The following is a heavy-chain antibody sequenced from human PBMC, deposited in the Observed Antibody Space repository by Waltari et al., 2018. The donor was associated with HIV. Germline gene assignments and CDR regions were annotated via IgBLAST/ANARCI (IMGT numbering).Heavy chain of an antibody. Sequence: QVQLEASGPGLVKPSATQSLTCTVPGGSISSHYWSWIRLPAGKGLEWIGRIYTSGSTNYNPSLKSRVTLSVDTSMNQFSLKLSSVTAADTAVYYCARGLRLGELSLYKYAFDIWGQGTMVTVSS. CDR3: ARGLRLGELSLYKYAFDI. D-gene: IGHD3-16*02. J-gene: IGHJ3*02. CDR1: GGSISSHY. V-gene: IGHV4-4*07. CDR2: IYTSGST.